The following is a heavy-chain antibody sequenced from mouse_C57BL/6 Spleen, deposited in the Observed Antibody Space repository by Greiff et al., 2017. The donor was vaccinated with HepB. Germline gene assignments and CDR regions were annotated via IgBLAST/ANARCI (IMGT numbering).Heavy chain of an antibody. Sequence: EVQLVESGGGLVKPGGSLKLSCAASGFTFSDYGMHWVRQAPEKGLEWVAYISSGSSTIYYADTVKGRFTISRDNAKNTLFLQMTSLRSEDTAMYYCARGSYYGNYPYAMDYWGQGTSVTVSS. V-gene: IGHV5-17*01. CDR3: ARGSYYGNYPYAMDY. D-gene: IGHD2-1*01. CDR2: ISSGSSTI. CDR1: GFTFSDYG. J-gene: IGHJ4*01.